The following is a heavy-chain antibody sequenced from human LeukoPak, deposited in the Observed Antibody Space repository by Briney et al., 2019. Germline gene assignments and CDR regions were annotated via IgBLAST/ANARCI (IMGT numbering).Heavy chain of an antibody. Sequence: PGGSRRLSCTASGFTFGDYAMSWFRQAPGKGREWVGFIRSKAYGGTTEYAASVKGRFTISRDDSKSIAYLQMNSLKTEDTAVYYCTSENDYGAFDYWGQGTLVTVSS. CDR3: TSENDYGAFDY. V-gene: IGHV3-49*03. CDR1: GFTFGDYA. D-gene: IGHD4-17*01. J-gene: IGHJ4*02. CDR2: IRSKAYGGTT.